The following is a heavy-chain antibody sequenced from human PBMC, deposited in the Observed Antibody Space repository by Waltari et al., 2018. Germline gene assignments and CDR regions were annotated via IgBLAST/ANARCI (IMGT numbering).Heavy chain of an antibody. J-gene: IGHJ4*02. V-gene: IGHV4-39*01. CDR2: IYYSGST. Sequence: QLQLQESGPGLVKPSETLSLTCHVSGGSIRSSSYYWGWIRQPPGKGLEWIGSIYYSGSTYYNPSLKSRVTISVDTSKNQFSLKLSSVTAADTAVYYCARLAEGLRFLEWLLGGYYFDYWGQGTLVTVSS. D-gene: IGHD3-3*01. CDR1: GGSIRSSSYY. CDR3: ARLAEGLRFLEWLLGGYYFDY.